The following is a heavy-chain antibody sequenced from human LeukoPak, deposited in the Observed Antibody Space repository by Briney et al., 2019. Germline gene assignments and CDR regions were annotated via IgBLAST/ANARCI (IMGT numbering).Heavy chain of an antibody. CDR3: ARGGSSSWRGFDY. CDR1: GFTFSTYI. D-gene: IGHD6-13*01. V-gene: IGHV3-7*01. J-gene: IGHJ4*02. Sequence: AGGSLRLSCAASGFTFSTYIMNWVRQAPGKGLEWVANIKQDGSEKYYVDSVKGRFTISRDNAKNSLYLQMNSLRAEDTAVYYCARGGSSSWRGFDYWGQGTLVTVSS. CDR2: IKQDGSEK.